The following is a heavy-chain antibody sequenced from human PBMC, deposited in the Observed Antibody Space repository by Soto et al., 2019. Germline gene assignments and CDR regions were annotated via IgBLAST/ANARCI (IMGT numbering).Heavy chain of an antibody. Sequence: SQTLSLTCAISGDSVSSNSAAWNWIRQSPSRGLEWLGRTYYRSKWYNDYAVSVKSRITINPDTSKNQFSLKLSSVTAADTAVYYCARHGRGVTIFGVGPYYYYMDVWGKGTTVTVSS. CDR3: ARHGRGVTIFGVGPYYYYMDV. D-gene: IGHD3-3*01. CDR2: TYYRSKWYN. J-gene: IGHJ6*03. CDR1: GDSVSSNSAA. V-gene: IGHV6-1*01.